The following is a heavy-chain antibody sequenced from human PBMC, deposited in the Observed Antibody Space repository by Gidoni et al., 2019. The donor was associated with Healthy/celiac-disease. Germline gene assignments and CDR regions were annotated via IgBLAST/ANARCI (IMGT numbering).Heavy chain of an antibody. Sequence: EVQLVESGGGLVKPGGSLRLSCADSGFTFSSYSMNWVRQAPGKGLEWVSSISISSSYIYYADSVNGRFTISRDNAKNSLYLQMNSLRAEDTAVYYCARERSSTSPYYYYGMDVWGQGTTVTVSS. J-gene: IGHJ6*02. CDR1: GFTFSSYS. D-gene: IGHD2-2*01. V-gene: IGHV3-21*01. CDR2: ISISSSYI. CDR3: ARERSSTSPYYYYGMDV.